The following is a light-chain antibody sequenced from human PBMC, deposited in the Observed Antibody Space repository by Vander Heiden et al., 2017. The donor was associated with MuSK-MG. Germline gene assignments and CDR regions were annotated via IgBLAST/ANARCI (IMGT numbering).Light chain of an antibody. Sequence: IQLTESASSLSASVGHRVAITCRASQAISKFLAWYQQRPGKIPLLLIYGASTLQSGVPPPFSGSGSGTDFTLTINNLQPEDVATYYCQQYDSVPRTFGQGTKVEI. V-gene: IGKV1-27*01. CDR3: QQYDSVPRT. J-gene: IGKJ1*01. CDR2: GAS. CDR1: QAISKF.